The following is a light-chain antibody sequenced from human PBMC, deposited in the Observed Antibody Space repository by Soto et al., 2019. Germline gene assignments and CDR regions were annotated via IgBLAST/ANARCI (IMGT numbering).Light chain of an antibody. CDR2: EVT. V-gene: IGLV2-8*01. CDR3: SSFASSNTGV. CDR1: SSDVGAYSY. J-gene: IGLJ3*02. Sequence: QSALTQPPSASGSPGQSVTISCTGTSSDVGAYSYVSWYQQHAGKAPKLVIHEVTKRPSGVPDRFSGSKSANTASLTVSGLQAEDEADYYCSSFASSNTGVFGGGTKLTVL.